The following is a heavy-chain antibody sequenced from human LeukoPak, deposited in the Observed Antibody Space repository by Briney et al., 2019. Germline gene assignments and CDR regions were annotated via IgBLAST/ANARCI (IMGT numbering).Heavy chain of an antibody. D-gene: IGHD6-13*01. CDR2: IFTSGTT. CDR1: GDSISRYY. V-gene: IGHV4-4*07. J-gene: IGHJ4*02. Sequence: SETLSLTCTVSGDSISRYYWNWIRQPAGKGLEWIGRIFTSGTTNYSPSLKSRVTMSVDTSKNQFSLNLSSETAADTAVYYCARGKYSSTWTFDYWGQGTLVTVSS. CDR3: ARGKYSSTWTFDY.